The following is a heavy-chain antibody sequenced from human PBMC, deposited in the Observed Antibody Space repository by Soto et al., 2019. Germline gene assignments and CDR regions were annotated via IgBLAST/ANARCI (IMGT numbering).Heavy chain of an antibody. CDR2: ISSSGRTI. CDR3: GSVSYYYGMDV. V-gene: IGHV3-11*01. Sequence: GGSLSLSCAASGFTFSDYYMSWIRQAPGKGLEWVSYISSSGRTIYYADSVKGRFTISRDNAKNSLFLQMNSLRAEDTAVYYYGSVSYYYGMDVWGQGTTVTVSS. J-gene: IGHJ6*02. CDR1: GFTFSDYY. D-gene: IGHD3-10*01.